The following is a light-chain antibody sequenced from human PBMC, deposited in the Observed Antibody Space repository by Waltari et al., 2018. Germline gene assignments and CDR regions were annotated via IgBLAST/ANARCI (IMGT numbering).Light chain of an antibody. CDR1: SSDVGGYNY. J-gene: IGLJ2*01. CDR3: SSYTSSSPVV. V-gene: IGLV2-14*01. Sequence: QSALTQPASVSGSPGQSIPISCTGTSSDVGGYNYVPWYQQHPGKAPKLMIYEVSNRPSGVSNRFSGSKSGNTASLTISGLQAEDEADYYCSSYTSSSPVVFGGGTKLTVL. CDR2: EVS.